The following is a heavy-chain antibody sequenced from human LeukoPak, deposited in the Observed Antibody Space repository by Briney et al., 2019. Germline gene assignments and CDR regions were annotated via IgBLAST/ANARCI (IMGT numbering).Heavy chain of an antibody. V-gene: IGHV1-2*02. CDR2: INPNSGGT. D-gene: IGHD6-19*01. Sequence: ASVKVSCKASGYTFTGYYMHWVRQAPGQGPEWMGWINPNSGGTNYAQKFQGRVTMTRDTSISTAYMELSRLRSDDTAVYYCATTGYSSGWYGMDVWGQGTTVTVSS. J-gene: IGHJ6*02. CDR1: GYTFTGYY. CDR3: ATTGYSSGWYGMDV.